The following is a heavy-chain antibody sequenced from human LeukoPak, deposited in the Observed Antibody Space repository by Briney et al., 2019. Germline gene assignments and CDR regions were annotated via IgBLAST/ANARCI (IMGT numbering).Heavy chain of an antibody. J-gene: IGHJ3*02. Sequence: SETLSLTCAVSGGSISSGGYSWSWIRQPPGKGLEWIGYIYHSGSTYYNPSLKSRVTISVDTSKNQFSLKLSSVTAADTAVYYCATLKGGYSGSYYHAFDIWGQGTMVTVSS. V-gene: IGHV4-30-2*01. CDR2: IYHSGST. D-gene: IGHD1-26*01. CDR3: ATLKGGYSGSYYHAFDI. CDR1: GGSISSGGYS.